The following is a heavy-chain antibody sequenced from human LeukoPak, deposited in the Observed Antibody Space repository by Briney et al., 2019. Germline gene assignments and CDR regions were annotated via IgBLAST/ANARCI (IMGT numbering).Heavy chain of an antibody. CDR1: GISFSSVG. J-gene: IGHJ4*02. D-gene: IGHD6-13*01. CDR3: ARVGYSSAWYFFNF. V-gene: IGHV3-23*01. Sequence: GGSLRLSCAASGISFSSVGMSWVCQTPEKGLEWVSTLSSTGTTFYADSVKGRFTISRANSENTLYLQMDSPTAEDTALYYCARVGYSSAWYFFNFWGQGTLVTVSS. CDR2: LSSTGTT.